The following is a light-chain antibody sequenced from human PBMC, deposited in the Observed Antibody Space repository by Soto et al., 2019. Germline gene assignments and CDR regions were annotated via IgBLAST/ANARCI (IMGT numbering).Light chain of an antibody. V-gene: IGLV2-8*01. Sequence: QSVLTQPPSASGSPGQSVTISCTGTSSDVGAYNYVSWYQQHPGKAPKLMIYEVSKRPSGVPDRFSGSKSGNWASLTVSGLQAEDEADYYCSSYAGSNVIFGEGTKLTVL. J-gene: IGLJ2*01. CDR3: SSYAGSNVI. CDR1: SSDVGAYNY. CDR2: EVS.